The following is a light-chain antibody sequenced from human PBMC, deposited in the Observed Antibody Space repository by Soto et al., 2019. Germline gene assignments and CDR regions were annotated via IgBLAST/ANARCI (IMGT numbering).Light chain of an antibody. CDR1: QSISTY. CDR2: AAS. V-gene: IGKV1-39*01. J-gene: IGKJ2*01. Sequence: DIQMTQSPSSLSASVGDRGTITCRATQSISTYINWYQHKPGKAPKVLIYAASILPSGVPSRFSGGGSGTDFTLTINSLQPEDFATYYCQQSSNTPYTLGQGTKVDIK. CDR3: QQSSNTPYT.